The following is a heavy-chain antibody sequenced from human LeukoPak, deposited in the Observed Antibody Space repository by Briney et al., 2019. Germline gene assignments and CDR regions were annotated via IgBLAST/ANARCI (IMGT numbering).Heavy chain of an antibody. V-gene: IGHV3-9*01. D-gene: IGHD3-3*01. CDR3: AKHTNRMRATISGVYFDY. CDR1: GFTFDDYA. Sequence: GGSLRLSCAASGFTFDDYAMHWVRQAPGKGLEWVSGISWNSGSIGYADSVKGRFTISRDNAKNSLYLQMNSLRAEDTALYYCAKHTNRMRATISGVYFDYWGQGTLVTVSS. J-gene: IGHJ4*02. CDR2: ISWNSGSI.